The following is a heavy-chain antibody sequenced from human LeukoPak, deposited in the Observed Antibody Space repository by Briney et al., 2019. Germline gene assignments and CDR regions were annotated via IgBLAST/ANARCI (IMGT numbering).Heavy chain of an antibody. CDR1: GFTFSSYS. Sequence: GGSLRLSCAASGFTFSSYSMNWVRQAPGKGLEWVSYISSSSSTIYYADSVKGRFTIFRDNAKNSLYLQMNSLRAEDTAVYYCARDRRYYDFWSGSRKDAFDIWGQGTMVTVSS. CDR2: ISSSSSTI. J-gene: IGHJ3*02. D-gene: IGHD3-3*01. CDR3: ARDRRYYDFWSGSRKDAFDI. V-gene: IGHV3-48*01.